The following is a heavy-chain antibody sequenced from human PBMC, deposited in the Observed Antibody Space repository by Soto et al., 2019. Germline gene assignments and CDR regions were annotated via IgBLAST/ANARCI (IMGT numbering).Heavy chain of an antibody. J-gene: IGHJ6*02. V-gene: IGHV3-13*01. D-gene: IGHD3-10*01. Sequence: EVQLVESGGGLVQPGGSLRLSCAAFGFTYNSDDMIWVRQVTGKGLEWIASMGGAGAREYSGSVKGRFIISRDNAKNSLYLQMDILRVADTGVYYCTRATFGVGMDLWGHGTPVTVSS. CDR2: MGGAGAR. CDR3: TRATFGVGMDL. CDR1: GFTYNSDD.